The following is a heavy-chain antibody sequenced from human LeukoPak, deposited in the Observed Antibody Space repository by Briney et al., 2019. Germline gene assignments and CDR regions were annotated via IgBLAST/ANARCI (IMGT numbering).Heavy chain of an antibody. J-gene: IGHJ6*02. V-gene: IGHV3-7*01. D-gene: IGHD5-18*01. CDR2: IRQDGSEK. Sequence: GGSLRLSCAVSGFTFSSYWMSWVRQAPGKGLEWVANIRQDGSEKYYVDSVKGRFTISRDNAKNSLYLQMNSLRAEDTAVYYCARDRKGYSYGSYYYGMDVWGQGTTVTVSS. CDR3: ARDRKGYSYGSYYYGMDV. CDR1: GFTFSSYW.